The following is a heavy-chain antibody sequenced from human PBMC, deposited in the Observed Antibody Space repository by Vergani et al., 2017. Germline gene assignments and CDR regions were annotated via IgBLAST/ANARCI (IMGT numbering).Heavy chain of an antibody. Sequence: EVQLLESGGGLVQPGGSLRLSCAASGFTFSSYAMSWVRQAPGKGLEWVSAISGSGGSTYYADSVKGRFTISRNNSKNTLYLQMNSLGAEDTAVYYWARVRISXLPGGSHCSSTSCYSSLWFDPWRRGSLVTDCS. CDR3: ARVRISXLPGGSHCSSTSCYSSLWFDP. CDR1: GFTFSSYA. V-gene: IGHV3-23*01. J-gene: IGHJ5*02. D-gene: IGHD2-2*01. CDR2: ISGSGGST.